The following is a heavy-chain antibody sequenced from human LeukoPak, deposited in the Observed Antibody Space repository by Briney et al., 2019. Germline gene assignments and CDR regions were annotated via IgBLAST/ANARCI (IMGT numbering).Heavy chain of an antibody. CDR2: IIPIFGTA. Sequence: GASVKVSCKASGGTFSSYANSWVRQAPGQGLEWMGGIIPIFGTANYAQKFQGRVTITADKSTSTAYMELSSLRSEDTAVYYCARDILTGYFDYWGQGTLVTVSS. J-gene: IGHJ4*02. CDR3: ARDILTGYFDY. CDR1: GGTFSSYA. D-gene: IGHD3-9*01. V-gene: IGHV1-69*06.